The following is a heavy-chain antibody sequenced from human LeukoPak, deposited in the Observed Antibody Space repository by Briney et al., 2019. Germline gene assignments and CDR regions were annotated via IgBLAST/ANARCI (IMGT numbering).Heavy chain of an antibody. D-gene: IGHD6-13*01. J-gene: IGHJ4*02. V-gene: IGHV3-53*01. CDR3: AREVLGFSSSWYALY. CDR1: GFTVSSNY. Sequence: GGSLRLSCAASGFTVSSNYMSWVRQAPGKGLEWVSVIYSGGRGTTYSADSVKGRFTISRDNSKNTVYLQMNSLRAEDTAVYYCAREVLGFSSSWYALYWGQGTLVTVSS. CDR2: IYSGGRGTT.